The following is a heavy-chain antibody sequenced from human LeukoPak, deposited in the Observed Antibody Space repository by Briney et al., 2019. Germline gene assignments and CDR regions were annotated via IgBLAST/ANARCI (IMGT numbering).Heavy chain of an antibody. CDR1: GFTFRRYW. Sequence: SGGSLRLSCAASGFTFRRYWMSWVRQAPGQGLEWVSAISGSGGTTYYADSVRGRFTISRDNSKNTLDLQMNSLRAEDTALYYCAKGLINDWSALEYWGQGTLVTVSS. J-gene: IGHJ4*02. D-gene: IGHD3-9*01. CDR3: AKGLINDWSALEY. V-gene: IGHV3-23*01. CDR2: ISGSGGTT.